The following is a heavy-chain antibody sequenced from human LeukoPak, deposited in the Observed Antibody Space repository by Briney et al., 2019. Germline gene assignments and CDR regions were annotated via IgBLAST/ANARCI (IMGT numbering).Heavy chain of an antibody. Sequence: GGSLRLSCAASGFTFDDYGMSWVRQAPGKGLEWVSGINWNGGSTGYADSVKGRFTISRDNAKNSLYLQMNSLRAEDTALYYCARGDDDTAMVRGAFDIWGQGTMLTVSS. CDR3: ARGDDDTAMVRGAFDI. J-gene: IGHJ3*02. V-gene: IGHV3-20*04. CDR1: GFTFDDYG. CDR2: INWNGGST. D-gene: IGHD5-18*01.